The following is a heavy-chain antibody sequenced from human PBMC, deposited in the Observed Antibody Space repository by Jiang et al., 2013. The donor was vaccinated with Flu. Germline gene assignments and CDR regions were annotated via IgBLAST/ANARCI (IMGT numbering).Heavy chain of an antibody. J-gene: IGHJ4*02. Sequence: NPSLKSRVSISVDTSKNHFSLKLISVTAADTALYFCARHARGVVNDYFDLWGQGTLVTVSS. CDR3: ARHARGVVNDYFDL. D-gene: IGHD3-10*01. V-gene: IGHV4-39*01.